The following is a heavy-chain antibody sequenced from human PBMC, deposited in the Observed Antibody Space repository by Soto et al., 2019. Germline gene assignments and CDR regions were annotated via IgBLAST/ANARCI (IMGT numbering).Heavy chain of an antibody. CDR3: ARVGDYDFWSGYYRGDDAFDI. Sequence: QVQLQQWGAGLLKPSETLSLTCAVYGGSFSGYYWSWIRQPPGKGLEWIGEINHSGSTNYNPSLKSRVTISVDTSKNQFSLKLSSVTAADTAVYYCARVGDYDFWSGYYRGDDAFDIWGQGTMVTVSS. CDR2: INHSGST. CDR1: GGSFSGYY. D-gene: IGHD3-3*01. V-gene: IGHV4-34*01. J-gene: IGHJ3*02.